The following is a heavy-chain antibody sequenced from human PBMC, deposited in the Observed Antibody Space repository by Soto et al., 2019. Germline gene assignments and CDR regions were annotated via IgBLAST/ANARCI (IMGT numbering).Heavy chain of an antibody. Sequence: QVQLVQSGAEVKKPGASVKVSCKASGYTFTGYYMHWVRQAPGQGLEWMGWINPNSGGTNYAQKFQGWVTMTRDTSISTAYMELSRLRSDDTAVYYCARGTGSGWYGDYYGMDVWGQGTTVTVSS. D-gene: IGHD6-19*01. CDR3: ARGTGSGWYGDYYGMDV. CDR1: GYTFTGYY. V-gene: IGHV1-2*04. J-gene: IGHJ6*02. CDR2: INPNSGGT.